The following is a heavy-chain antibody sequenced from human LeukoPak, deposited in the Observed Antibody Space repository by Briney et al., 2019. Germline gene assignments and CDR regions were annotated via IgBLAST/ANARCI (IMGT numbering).Heavy chain of an antibody. CDR3: ARDRGLNDYGDYVDFDY. V-gene: IGHV1-18*04. Sequence: ASVKVSCKASGYTFTGYYMHWVRQAPGQGLEWMGWISAYNGNTNYAQKLQGRVTMTTDTSTSTAYMELRSLRSDDTAVYYCARDRGLNDYGDYVDFDYWGQGTLVTVSS. CDR1: GYTFTGYY. CDR2: ISAYNGNT. J-gene: IGHJ4*02. D-gene: IGHD4-17*01.